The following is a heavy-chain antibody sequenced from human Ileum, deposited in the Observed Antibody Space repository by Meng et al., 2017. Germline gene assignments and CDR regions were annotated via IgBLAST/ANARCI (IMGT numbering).Heavy chain of an antibody. D-gene: IGHD2-21*01. CDR3: ASVYCGGDCCSERWYFDL. V-gene: IGHV4-30-2*01. J-gene: IGHJ2*01. CDR2: IHHSGNT. CDR1: VGSLSSGGYS. Sequence: QLQLQESGSGLVKPSQTLSLTCAVSVGSLSSGGYSWSWIRQTPGKGLERIGYIHHSGNTYYNPSLKSRVTISIDRSKIRFSLKLSSVTAVDTDVYYCASVYCGGDCCSERWYFDLWGRGTLVTVSS.